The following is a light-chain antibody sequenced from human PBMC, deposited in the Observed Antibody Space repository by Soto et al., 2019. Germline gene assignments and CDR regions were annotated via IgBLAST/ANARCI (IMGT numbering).Light chain of an antibody. Sequence: QSVLTQPPSASGTPGQRVIISCSGSSSNIGGNYVYLYQQLPGTAPKLLIYRNNQRPSGVPDRFSGSKSGTSASLATSGLRSEDEAHYYCATWDDSLNGVVFGGGTKLTVL. CDR3: ATWDDSLNGVV. J-gene: IGLJ2*01. CDR2: RNN. CDR1: SSNIGGNY. V-gene: IGLV1-47*01.